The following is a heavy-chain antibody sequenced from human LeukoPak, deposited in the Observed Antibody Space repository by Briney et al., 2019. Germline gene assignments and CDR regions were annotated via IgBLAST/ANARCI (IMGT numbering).Heavy chain of an antibody. CDR3: ARSAADSSGYYYASY. CDR2: IYDSGST. D-gene: IGHD3-22*01. Sequence: SETLSLTCTVSGGSIRSSYYYWGWIRQPPGKGLEWIGSIYDSGSTYYNPSLKSRVTISVDTSKNQFSLKLSSVTAADTAVYYCARSAADSSGYYYASYWGQGTLVTVSS. J-gene: IGHJ4*02. V-gene: IGHV4-39*07. CDR1: GGSIRSSYYY.